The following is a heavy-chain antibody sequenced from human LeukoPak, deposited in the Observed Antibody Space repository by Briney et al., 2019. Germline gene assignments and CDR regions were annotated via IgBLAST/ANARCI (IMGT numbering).Heavy chain of an antibody. CDR2: IKHDGSEK. J-gene: IGHJ4*02. D-gene: IGHD1-1*01. V-gene: IGHV3-7*01. CDR1: GFTFNKYS. Sequence: GGSLRLSCTASGFTFNKYSMTWVRQAPGKGLEWVANIKHDGSEKYYVDSVRGRATISRDNAKNSLYMQMNTLRAEDTAVYFCARHNYYHFDYWGQGTLVTASS. CDR3: ARHNYYHFDY.